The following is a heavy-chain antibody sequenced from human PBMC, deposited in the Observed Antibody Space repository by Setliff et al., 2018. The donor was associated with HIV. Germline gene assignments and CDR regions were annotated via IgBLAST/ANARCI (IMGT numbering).Heavy chain of an antibody. J-gene: IGHJ6*03. V-gene: IGHV1-8*02. Sequence: ASVKVSCKASGYTFSSYDINWVRQATGQGLEWMGWMNPNSGNTGYAQKFQGRVTMTRDTSISTAYMELNNLKFEDTDVYYCARARRDSYDRGRRNHYYIDVWGKGTTVTVSS. CDR2: MNPNSGNT. D-gene: IGHD3-22*01. CDR3: ARARRDSYDRGRRNHYYIDV. CDR1: GYTFSSYD.